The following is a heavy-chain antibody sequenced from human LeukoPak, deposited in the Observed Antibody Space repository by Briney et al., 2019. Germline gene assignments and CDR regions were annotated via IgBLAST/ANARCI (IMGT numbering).Heavy chain of an antibody. V-gene: IGHV3-21*01. CDR1: GFTFSSYS. CDR3: AREHDYGDSLGAFDI. J-gene: IGHJ3*02. D-gene: IGHD4-17*01. CDR2: ISSSSSYI. Sequence: TGGSLRLSCAASGFTFSSYSMNWVRQAPGKGLEWVSSISSSSSYIYYADSVKGRFTISRDNAKNSLYLQMNSLRAEDTAVYYCAREHDYGDSLGAFDIWGQGTVVTVSS.